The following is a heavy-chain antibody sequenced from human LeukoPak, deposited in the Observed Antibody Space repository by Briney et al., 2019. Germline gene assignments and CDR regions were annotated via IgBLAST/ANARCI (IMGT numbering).Heavy chain of an antibody. Sequence: GASVKVSCKASGYTLTSYYMHWVRQAPGQGLEWMGIINPSGGSTSYAQKFQGRVTMTEDTSTDTAYMELSSLRSEDTAMYYCARQYDSSGYLNYWGQGTLVTVSS. CDR1: GYTLTSYY. D-gene: IGHD3-22*01. J-gene: IGHJ4*02. V-gene: IGHV1-46*01. CDR2: INPSGGST. CDR3: ARQYDSSGYLNY.